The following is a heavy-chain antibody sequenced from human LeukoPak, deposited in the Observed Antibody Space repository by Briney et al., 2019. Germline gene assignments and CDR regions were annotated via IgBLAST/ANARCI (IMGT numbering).Heavy chain of an antibody. CDR2: IYYSGST. CDR1: GGSISSSSYY. CDR3: ARGLGVGATRGLSGNFDY. D-gene: IGHD1-26*01. Sequence: SKTLSLTCTVSGGSISSSSYYWGWIRQPPGKGLEWIGYIYYSGSTNYNPSLKSRVTISVDTSKNQFSLKLSSVTAADTAVYYCARGLGVGATRGLSGNFDYWGQGTLVTVSS. J-gene: IGHJ4*02. V-gene: IGHV4-61*05.